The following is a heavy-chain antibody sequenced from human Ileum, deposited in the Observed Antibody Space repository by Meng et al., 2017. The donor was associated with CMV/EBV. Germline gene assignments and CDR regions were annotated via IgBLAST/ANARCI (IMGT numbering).Heavy chain of an antibody. CDR3: AKYDLQWLVRGGFDY. CDR2: ISATGGTS. D-gene: IGHD6-19*01. V-gene: IGHV3-23*01. J-gene: IGHJ4*02. Sequence: GESLKISCAAFGFTFSTYAMTWVRQAPGNGLEWVSTISATGGTSYYADSVKGRFTISRDNSKSTLFLQMNSLRAEDTAVYYCAKYDLQWLVRGGFDYWGQGTLVTVSS. CDR1: GFTFSTYA.